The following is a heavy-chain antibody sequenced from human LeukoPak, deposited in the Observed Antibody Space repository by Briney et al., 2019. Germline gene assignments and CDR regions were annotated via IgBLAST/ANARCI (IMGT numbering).Heavy chain of an antibody. V-gene: IGHV1-46*01. D-gene: IGHD3-22*01. CDR3: ARGRNYYDSSVYYYEGDAFDI. CDR1: GYTFTGYY. Sequence: GASVKVSCKASGYTFTGYYMHWVRQAPGQGLEWMGIINPSGGSIRYAQKFQGRVTMTRDTSTSTVYMELSSLRSEDTAVYYCARGRNYYDSSVYYYEGDAFDIWGQGTMVTVSS. J-gene: IGHJ3*02. CDR2: INPSGGSI.